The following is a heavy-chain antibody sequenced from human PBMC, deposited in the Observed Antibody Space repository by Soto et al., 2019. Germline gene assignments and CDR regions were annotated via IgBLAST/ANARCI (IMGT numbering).Heavy chain of an antibody. CDR1: GFTFTTYA. V-gene: IGHV3-23*01. CDR3: TVLVGGYSYGFKGV. Sequence: PGGSLRLSCAASGFTFTTYAMSWIRQAPGKGLEWVSAISGSGGSTYYADSVKGRFTISRDSSKSTLYLQMNSLRAEDTAAYYCTVLVGGYSYGFKGVWGQGTTVTVSS. D-gene: IGHD5-18*01. J-gene: IGHJ6*02. CDR2: ISGSGGST.